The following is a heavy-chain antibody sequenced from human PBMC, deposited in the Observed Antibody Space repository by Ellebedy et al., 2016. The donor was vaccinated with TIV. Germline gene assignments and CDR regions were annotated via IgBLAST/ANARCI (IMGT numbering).Heavy chain of an antibody. CDR3: AREPGGVGPAFAV. Sequence: GESLKISCAASGLTFSSHAMPWVRQAPGQGLEWVSSITPGCGHSFYADSVQGRFTISRDNSKDTLSLQMNSLRAEDKAIYYCAREPGGVGPAFAVWGQGTMVTVSS. D-gene: IGHD3-16*01. CDR1: GLTFSSHA. J-gene: IGHJ3*01. V-gene: IGHV3-23*01. CDR2: ITPGCGHS.